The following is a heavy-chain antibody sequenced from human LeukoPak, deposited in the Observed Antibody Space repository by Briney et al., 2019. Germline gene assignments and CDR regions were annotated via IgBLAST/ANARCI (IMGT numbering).Heavy chain of an antibody. CDR3: ARAITLGVDAFDI. D-gene: IGHD5-12*01. CDR1: GGTFSSYA. J-gene: IGHJ3*02. CDR2: IIPIFGAA. Sequence: SVKVSCKASGGTFSSYAISWVRQAPGQGLEWMGGIIPIFGAANYAQKFQGRVTITADESTSTAYMELSSLRSEDTVVYYCARAITLGVDAFDIWGQGTMVTVSS. V-gene: IGHV1-69*13.